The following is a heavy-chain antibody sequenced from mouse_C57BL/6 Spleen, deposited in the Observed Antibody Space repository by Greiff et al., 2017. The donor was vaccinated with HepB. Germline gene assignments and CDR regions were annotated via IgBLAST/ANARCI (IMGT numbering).Heavy chain of an antibody. Sequence: QVQLQQSGPELVKPGASVKISCKASGYAFRSSWLNWVKQRPGKGLEWIGRIYPGDGDTNYNGKFKGKATLTADTSSSTAYMQRSSLTSDDSAVYFCARGVAYYFDYCGQGTTLTVSS. CDR1: GYAFRSSW. CDR2: IYPGDGDT. J-gene: IGHJ2*01. CDR3: ARGVAYYFDY. V-gene: IGHV1-82*01.